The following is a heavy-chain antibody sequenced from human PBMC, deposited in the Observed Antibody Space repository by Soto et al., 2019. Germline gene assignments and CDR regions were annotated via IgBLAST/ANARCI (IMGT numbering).Heavy chain of an antibody. V-gene: IGHV4-4*02. Sequence: QVQLQESGPGLVKPSGTLSLTCAVSGGSISSSNWWSWVRQPPGKGLEWIGEIYHSGSTNYNPSLKSRVTISVDKSKNQFSLKLSSVTAADTAVYYCACSGSYLFLSTGGGSWGQGTLVTVSS. CDR2: IYHSGST. CDR3: ACSGSYLFLSTGGGS. J-gene: IGHJ4*02. CDR1: GGSISSSNW. D-gene: IGHD3-10*01.